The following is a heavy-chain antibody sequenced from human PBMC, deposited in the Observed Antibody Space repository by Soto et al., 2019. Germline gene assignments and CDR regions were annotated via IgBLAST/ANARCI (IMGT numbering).Heavy chain of an antibody. J-gene: IGHJ4*02. CDR3: ARDRGSDYDSTSGYYYY. CDR1: GGSISNAAYS. V-gene: IGHV4-30-2*01. CDR2: IYPSGMP. Sequence: PSETLCLTCTVSGGSISNAAYSWSWIRQPPGKGLEWIGYIYPSGMPFYNPSLRSRVTISIDRSNDQFSLNLKSVTAADTAVYYCARDRGSDYDSTSGYYYYWGQGTLVTVSS. D-gene: IGHD3-22*01.